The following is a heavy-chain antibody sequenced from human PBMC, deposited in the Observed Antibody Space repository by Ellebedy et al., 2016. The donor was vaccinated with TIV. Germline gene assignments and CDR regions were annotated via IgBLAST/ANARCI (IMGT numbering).Heavy chain of an antibody. Sequence: SDTLSLTCTVSGGSISTYYWTWIPQHPGKGLEWIGYIYYIGITKYNPSLKSRVTISVDTSKTQFSLKLSSVTAADPAVYYCARRIAFRPVYGMDVWGQGTTVTVSS. CDR3: ARRIAFRPVYGMDV. V-gene: IGHV4-59*01. CDR2: IYYIGIT. CDR1: GGSISTYY. D-gene: IGHD6-13*01. J-gene: IGHJ6*02.